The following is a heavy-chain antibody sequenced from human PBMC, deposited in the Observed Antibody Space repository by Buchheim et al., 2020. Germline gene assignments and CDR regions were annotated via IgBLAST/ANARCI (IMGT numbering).Heavy chain of an antibody. Sequence: QVQLVQSGAEVKKPGSSVKVSCKASGGIYNSFAFSWVRQAPGQGLEWMGGIIPLFGTATYAQKFQGKVTITRDRSTNTVYMELSSLTSEDTAIYYCARDSSNYLDPNGYYYYSWGQGTL. J-gene: IGHJ5*02. CDR1: GGIYNSFA. V-gene: IGHV1-69*06. CDR2: IIPLFGTA. CDR3: ARDSSNYLDPNGYYYYS. D-gene: IGHD3-22*01.